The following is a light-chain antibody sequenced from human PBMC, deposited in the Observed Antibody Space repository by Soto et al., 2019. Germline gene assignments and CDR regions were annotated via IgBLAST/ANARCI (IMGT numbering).Light chain of an antibody. CDR2: YAS. J-gene: IGKJ2*01. CDR3: QQYDNWPHT. CDR1: QNLSRN. V-gene: IGKV3-15*01. Sequence: EMVMTQSPATLSVSPGERATLSCRASQNLSRNLAWYQQQPGQAPRLLIYYASTRATGIPDRFSGSGSGTDFTLTISSLQSEDSAVYYCQQYDNWPHTFGQGTNLEIK.